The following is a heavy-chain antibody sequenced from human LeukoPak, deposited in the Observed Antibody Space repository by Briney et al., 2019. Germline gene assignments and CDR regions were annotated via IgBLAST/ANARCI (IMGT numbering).Heavy chain of an antibody. CDR1: GYTFTSYG. D-gene: IGHD2-2*01. CDR2: ISPYNGNT. Sequence: GASVKVSCKASGYTFTSYGISWVRQAPGQGLEWMGWISPYNGNTNYAQKLQGRVTMTTDTSTSTAYMELRSLRSDDTAVYYCAARTPRYCSSTSCYGGRDYWGEGTLVTVSS. V-gene: IGHV1-18*01. J-gene: IGHJ4*02. CDR3: AARTPRYCSSTSCYGGRDY.